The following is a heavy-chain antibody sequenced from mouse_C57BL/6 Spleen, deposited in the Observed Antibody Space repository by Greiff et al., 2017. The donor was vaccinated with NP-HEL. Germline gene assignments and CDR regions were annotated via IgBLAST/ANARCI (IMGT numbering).Heavy chain of an antibody. Sequence: VQLQQSGPELVKPGASVTIPCKASGYTFTDYNMDWVKQSHGKSLEWIGDINPNNGGTIYNQKFKGKATLTVDTSYSTAYMELRSLTSEDTAVYYFAREGGLAIDSWGQGTSLTVSS. CDR1: GYTFTDYN. V-gene: IGHV1-18*01. CDR2: INPNNGGT. J-gene: IGHJ4*01. CDR3: AREGGLAIDS.